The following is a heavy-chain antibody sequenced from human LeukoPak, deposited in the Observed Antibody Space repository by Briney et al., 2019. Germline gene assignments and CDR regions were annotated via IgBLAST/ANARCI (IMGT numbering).Heavy chain of an antibody. CDR3: AKGRGGDTVFDY. D-gene: IGHD2-21*02. J-gene: IGHJ4*02. Sequence: SVKVSCKASGYTFRDFGISWVRQAPGQGLEWMGGIIPIFGTANYAQKFQGRVTITADESTSTAYMELSSLRSEDTAVYYCAKGRGGDTVFDYWGQGTLVTVSS. V-gene: IGHV1-69*13. CDR1: GYTFRDFG. CDR2: IIPIFGTA.